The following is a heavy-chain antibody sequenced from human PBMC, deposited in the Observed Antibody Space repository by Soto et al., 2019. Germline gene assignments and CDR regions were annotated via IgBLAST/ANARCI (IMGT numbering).Heavy chain of an antibody. V-gene: IGHV3-74*01. D-gene: IGHD1-1*01. J-gene: IGHJ4*02. CDR1: GFTFSSYW. Sequence: GGSLRLSCAASGFTFSSYWMHWVRQAPEKGLVWVSRINSDGSSTYYADSVKGRFTISRDNAKNTLYLQMNSLRAEDTAVYYCARHLAWNKDYWGQGTLVTVSS. CDR3: ARHLAWNKDY. CDR2: INSDGSST.